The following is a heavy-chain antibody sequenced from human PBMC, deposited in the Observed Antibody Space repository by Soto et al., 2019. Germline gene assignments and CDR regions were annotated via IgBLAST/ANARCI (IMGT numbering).Heavy chain of an antibody. J-gene: IGHJ4*02. CDR1: GFTFSSYG. CDR3: AKTRHSSGWSQTLDY. V-gene: IGHV3-30*18. Sequence: GGSLRLSCAASGFTFSSYGMHWVRQAPGKGLEWVAVISYDGSNKYYADSVKGRFTISRDNSKNTLYLQMNSLRAEDTAVYYCAKTRHSSGWSQTLDYWGQGTLVTVSS. D-gene: IGHD6-19*01. CDR2: ISYDGSNK.